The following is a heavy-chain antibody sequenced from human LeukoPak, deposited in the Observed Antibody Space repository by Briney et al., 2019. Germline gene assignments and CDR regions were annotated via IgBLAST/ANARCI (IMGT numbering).Heavy chain of an antibody. CDR3: ARDTAMVLNY. CDR1: GYSINSGHY. D-gene: IGHD5-18*01. Sequence: PSETLSLTCSVSGYSINSGHYWAWIRQPPGKGLEWIGHIYHSGSTYYNPSLQSRVTISVDMPKNHFSLKLGSVTAADTAVYYCARDTAMVLNYWGQGTLVTVSS. CDR2: IYHSGST. J-gene: IGHJ4*02. V-gene: IGHV4-38-2*02.